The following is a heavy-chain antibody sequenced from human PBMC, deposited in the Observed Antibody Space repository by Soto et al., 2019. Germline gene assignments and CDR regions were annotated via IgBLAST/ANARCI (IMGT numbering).Heavy chain of an antibody. CDR1: GFNFISYG. V-gene: IGHV1-18*04. CDR2: ISGYDGKT. Sequence: QVLLVQSGGEVKKPGASVKVSCKASGFNFISYGINWERQAPGQGLEWMGWISGYDGKTVYTHSFQDRVTMTTDATSGTAYMELRGLRSADTAIYYCARDFMDTSSPDSWFDPWGQGPLVTVTS. CDR3: ARDFMDTSSPDSWFDP. D-gene: IGHD6-6*01. J-gene: IGHJ5*02.